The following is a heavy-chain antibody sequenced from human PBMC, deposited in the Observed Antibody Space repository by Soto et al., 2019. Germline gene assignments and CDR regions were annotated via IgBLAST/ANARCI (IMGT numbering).Heavy chain of an antibody. V-gene: IGHV1-69*13. CDR1: GGTLSKYA. D-gene: IGHD3-10*01. Sequence: SVKVSCKASGGTLSKYAINWVRQAPGQGLEWMGGIIPMSGTTNDAQKFEGRLTITADESTSTVFMELSGLRPEDTAVYYCASEDINVIRGFTRPHNWFDPWGQGTLVTVSS. J-gene: IGHJ5*02. CDR3: ASEDINVIRGFTRPHNWFDP. CDR2: IIPMSGTT.